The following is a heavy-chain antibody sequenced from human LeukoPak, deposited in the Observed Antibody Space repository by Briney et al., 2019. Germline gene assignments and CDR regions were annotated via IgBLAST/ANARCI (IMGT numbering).Heavy chain of an antibody. J-gene: IGHJ3*02. CDR2: INGGNGYT. V-gene: IGHV1-3*01. CDR1: GYTFTNYA. Sequence: GASVKVSCKASGYTFTNYALHWVRQAPGQGLECMGWINGGNGYTRHLQKFQDRVTNTQDTSANTAYLELSSLRSEDAAVYYCAREHIVVVTAIPGAFDIWGQGTMVTVSS. D-gene: IGHD2-21*02. CDR3: AREHIVVVTAIPGAFDI.